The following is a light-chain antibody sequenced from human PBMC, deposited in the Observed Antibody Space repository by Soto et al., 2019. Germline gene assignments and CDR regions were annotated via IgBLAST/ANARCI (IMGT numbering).Light chain of an antibody. CDR1: QSVLYSSNNKNY. CDR2: WAS. V-gene: IGKV4-1*01. Sequence: DIVMTQSPDSLAVSLGERATINCKSSQSVLYSSNNKNYLAWYQQKPVQPPKLLIYWASTRESGVPDRFSGSGSGTDFTLTISSLQADDVAVYYCQQYYSTPFTFGQGTKVEIK. CDR3: QQYYSTPFT. J-gene: IGKJ2*01.